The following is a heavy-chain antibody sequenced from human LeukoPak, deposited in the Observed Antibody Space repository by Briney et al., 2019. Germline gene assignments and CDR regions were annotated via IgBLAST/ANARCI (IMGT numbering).Heavy chain of an antibody. D-gene: IGHD3-3*01. CDR1: GFTFSNYG. Sequence: PGRSLRLSCAASGFTFSNYGMHWVRQAPGKGLEWVSYISSSGSTIYYADSVKGRFTISRDNAKNSLYLQMNSLRAEDTAVYYCARDGFWSGYSPYDYWGQGTLVTVSS. CDR3: ARDGFWSGYSPYDY. CDR2: ISSSGSTI. J-gene: IGHJ4*02. V-gene: IGHV3-48*04.